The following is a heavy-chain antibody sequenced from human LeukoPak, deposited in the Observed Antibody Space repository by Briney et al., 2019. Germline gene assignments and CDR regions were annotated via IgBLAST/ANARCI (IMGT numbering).Heavy chain of an antibody. V-gene: IGHV4-39*07. J-gene: IGHJ4*02. Sequence: PSETLSLTCTVSGGSISSSSYYWGWIRQPPGKGLEWIGSIYYSGSTYYNPSLKSRVTISVDTSKNQFSLKLSSVTAADTAVYYCARGGDYYDSSGYRIPFDYWGQGTLVTVSS. CDR1: GGSISSSSYY. D-gene: IGHD3-22*01. CDR2: IYYSGST. CDR3: ARGGDYYDSSGYRIPFDY.